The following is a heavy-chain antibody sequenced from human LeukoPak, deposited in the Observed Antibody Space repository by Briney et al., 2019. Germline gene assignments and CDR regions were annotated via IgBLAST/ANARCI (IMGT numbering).Heavy chain of an antibody. J-gene: IGHJ4*02. V-gene: IGHV4-61*08. CDR3: ARHRGYYVDY. CDR2: IYYSGST. CDR1: GGSVSSGGYS. D-gene: IGHD6-25*01. Sequence: ESSETLSLTCAVSGGSVSSGGYSWSWIRQPPGKGLEWIGYIYYSGSTNYNPSLKSRVTISVDTSKNQFSLKLSSVTAADTAVYYCARHRGYYVDYWGQGTLVTVSS.